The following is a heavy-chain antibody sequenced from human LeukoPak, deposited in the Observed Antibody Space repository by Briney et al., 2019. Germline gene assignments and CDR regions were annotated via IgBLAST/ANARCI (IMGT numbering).Heavy chain of an antibody. Sequence: PGGSLRLSCAASGFTFSSYEMNWVRQAPGKGLEWVSYISSSGSTIYYADSVKGRFTISRDNAKNSLYLQMNSLRAEGTAVYYCAKEFSWPPRKGGMDVWGQGTTVTVSS. CDR3: AKEFSWPPRKGGMDV. CDR2: ISSSGSTI. CDR1: GFTFSSYE. V-gene: IGHV3-48*03. J-gene: IGHJ6*02.